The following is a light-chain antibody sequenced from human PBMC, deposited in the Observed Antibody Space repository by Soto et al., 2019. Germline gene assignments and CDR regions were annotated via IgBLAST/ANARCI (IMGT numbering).Light chain of an antibody. V-gene: IGKV1-5*03. Sequence: DIQMTQSPSTLSASVGDRVTITCRASQSISTYLNWYQHKPGKAPKLLIYETSILYTEVPSRFSGSGSGTDFTLTISSLQPDDIGTYYCQQYSTFWTFGQGTKVDIK. CDR1: QSISTY. CDR3: QQYSTFWT. J-gene: IGKJ1*01. CDR2: ETS.